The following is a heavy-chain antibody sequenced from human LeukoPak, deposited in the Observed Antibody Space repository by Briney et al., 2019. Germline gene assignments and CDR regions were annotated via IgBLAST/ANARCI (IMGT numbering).Heavy chain of an antibody. V-gene: IGHV4-61*02. CDR1: GNSISSGDYY. J-gene: IGHJ4*02. CDR2: IYTSGST. Sequence: SETLSLACTVSGNSISSGDYYWSWIRQPAGKGLEWIGRIYTSGSTTYNPSLKSRVTISGDTSENQFSLRLSSVTAADTAVYYCARASYSYDISGWVPFDYWGQGTLVTVSS. CDR3: ARASYSYDISGWVPFDY. D-gene: IGHD3-22*01.